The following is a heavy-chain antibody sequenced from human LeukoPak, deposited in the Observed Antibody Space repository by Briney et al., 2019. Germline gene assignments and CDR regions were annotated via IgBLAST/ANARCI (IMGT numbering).Heavy chain of an antibody. V-gene: IGHV3-11*01. D-gene: IGHD3-22*01. J-gene: IGHJ4*02. Sequence: PGGSLRLSCAASGYTFSDYYMSWIRQAPGKGLEWVSYISSSGSTIYYADSVKGRFTISRDNAKNSLYLQMNSLRAEDTAVYYCARARGQISSGYPFDYWGQGTLVTVSS. CDR3: ARARGQISSGYPFDY. CDR2: ISSSGSTI. CDR1: GYTFSDYY.